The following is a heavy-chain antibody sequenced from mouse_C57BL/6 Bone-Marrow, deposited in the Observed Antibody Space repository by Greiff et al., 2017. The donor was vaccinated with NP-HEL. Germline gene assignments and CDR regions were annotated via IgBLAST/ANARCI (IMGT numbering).Heavy chain of an antibody. V-gene: IGHV1-82*01. CDR1: GYAFSSSW. CDR2: IYPGDGDT. J-gene: IGHJ4*01. D-gene: IGHD1-1*01. Sequence: QVQLQQSGPELVKPGASVKISCKASGYAFSSSWMNWVKQRPGKGLEWIGRIYPGDGDTNYNEKFKGKATLTADKSSSTAYMELRSLTSEDSAVYFCARSITTVVGGAMDYWGQGTSVTVSS. CDR3: ARSITTVVGGAMDY.